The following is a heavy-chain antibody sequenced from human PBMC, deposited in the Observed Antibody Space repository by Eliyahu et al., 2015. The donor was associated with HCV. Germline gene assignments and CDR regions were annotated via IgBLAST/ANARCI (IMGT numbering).Heavy chain of an antibody. CDR1: GGTFSSYA. CDR2: IIPIFGTA. D-gene: IGHD2-15*01. CDR3: ARDGLGYCSGGSCYYYYGMDV. V-gene: IGHV1-69*01. J-gene: IGHJ6*02. Sequence: EVKKPGSSVKVSCKASGGTFSSYAISWVRQAPGQGLEWMGGIIPIFGTANYAQKFQGRVTITADESTSTAYMELSSLRSEDTAVYYCARDGLGYCSGGSCYYYYGMDVWGQGTTVTVSS.